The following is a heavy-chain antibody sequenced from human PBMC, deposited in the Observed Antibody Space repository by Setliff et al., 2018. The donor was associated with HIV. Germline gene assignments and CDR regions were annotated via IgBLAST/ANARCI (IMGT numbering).Heavy chain of an antibody. Sequence: GSLRLSCAASGFTFSDYYMSWIRQAPGKGLEWISYISSSGSTIYYADSVKGRFTISRDNAKNSLYLQMNSRRAEDTAVYYCARTACSLAMGCYFDFWGRGTQVTVSS. CDR3: ARTACSLAMGCYFDF. CDR1: GFTFSDYY. V-gene: IGHV3-11*04. D-gene: IGHD2-8*01. J-gene: IGHJ4*02. CDR2: ISSSGSTI.